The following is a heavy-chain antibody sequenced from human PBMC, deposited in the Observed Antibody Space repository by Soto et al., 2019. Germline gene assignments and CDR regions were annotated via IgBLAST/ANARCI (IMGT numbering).Heavy chain of an antibody. D-gene: IGHD1-1*01. Sequence: QVQLQQWGAGLLKPSETLSLTCAVYGGSFSGYYWSWIRQPPGKGLEWIGEINHSGSTNYNPSLKSRVTITVDTSKIQFSLKVSSVTAADTAVYYCARDATGTTKYAFDMWGQVTMVTVSS. CDR1: GGSFSGYY. CDR2: INHSGST. J-gene: IGHJ3*02. V-gene: IGHV4-34*01. CDR3: ARDATGTTKYAFDM.